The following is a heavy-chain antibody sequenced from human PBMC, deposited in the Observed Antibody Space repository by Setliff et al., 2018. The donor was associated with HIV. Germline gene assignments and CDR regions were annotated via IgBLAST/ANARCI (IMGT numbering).Heavy chain of an antibody. D-gene: IGHD1-1*01. CDR2: IWDDGSNK. Sequence: GGSLRLSCAGSGFTVSSSYMTWVRQAPGKGLEWVAVIWDDGSNKYYADAVKGRFTISRDNSKSTLYLQMNSLRKEDTAVYFCVRGLMFRGSISRLEYYYYMDVWGKGATVTVSS. J-gene: IGHJ6*03. CDR3: VRGLMFRGSISRLEYYYYMDV. CDR1: GFTVSSSY. V-gene: IGHV3-33*01.